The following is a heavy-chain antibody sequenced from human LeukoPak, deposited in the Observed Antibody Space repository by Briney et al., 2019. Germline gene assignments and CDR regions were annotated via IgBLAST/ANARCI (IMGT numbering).Heavy chain of an antibody. CDR1: GGSISSGDYY. CDR3: ASETYYYDSTSFDI. CDR2: IYYSGST. D-gene: IGHD3-22*01. V-gene: IGHV4-30-4*01. Sequence: SETLSLTCTVSGGSISSGDYYWSWIRQPPGEGLVWFGYIYYSGSTYYNPSLKSRVTISVDTSKNQFSLKLSSVTAADTAVYYCASETYYYDSTSFDIWGQGTMVTVSS. J-gene: IGHJ3*02.